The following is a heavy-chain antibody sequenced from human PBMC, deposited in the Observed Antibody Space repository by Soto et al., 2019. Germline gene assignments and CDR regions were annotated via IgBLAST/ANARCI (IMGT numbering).Heavy chain of an antibody. CDR2: IIPILGIA. CDR3: ARAPDDSSGYYYYYYGMDV. V-gene: IGHV1-69*10. CDR1: GGTFSSYA. Sequence: ASVKVSCKASGGTFSSYAISWVRQAPGQGLEWMGGIIPILGIANYAQKFQGRVTITADKSTSTAYMELSSLRSEDTAVDYCARAPDDSSGYYYYYYGMDVWGQGTTVTVSS. D-gene: IGHD3-22*01. J-gene: IGHJ6*02.